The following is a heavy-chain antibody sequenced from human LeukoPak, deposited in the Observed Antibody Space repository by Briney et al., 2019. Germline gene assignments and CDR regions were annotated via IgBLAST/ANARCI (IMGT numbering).Heavy chain of an antibody. J-gene: IGHJ3*02. CDR1: GFTLTDYY. CDR2: SGNKADSYTT. V-gene: IGHV3-72*01. CDR3: SRGYSGVSVYAFDI. D-gene: IGHD5-12*01. Sequence: GGSLRLSCAGSGFTLTDYYMDWVRQAPGKGLEWVGRSGNKADSYTTEYAASVNGRFTISRDGSKNSLYLQMNSLKSEDTAVYYCSRGYSGVSVYAFDIWGPGTMVTVSS.